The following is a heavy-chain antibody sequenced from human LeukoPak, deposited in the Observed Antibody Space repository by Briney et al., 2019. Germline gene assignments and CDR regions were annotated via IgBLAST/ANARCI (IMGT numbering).Heavy chain of an antibody. V-gene: IGHV3-23*01. D-gene: IGHD6-6*01. CDR2: ISNNGGYT. J-gene: IGHJ4*02. CDR1: GFTFSSSA. CDR3: AKDRYSSSSAVDFDY. Sequence: GGSLRLSCAASGFTFSSSAMSWVRQAPGKGLEWVSAISNNGGYTYYADSVQGRFTISRDNSKSTLCLQMNSLRAEDTAVYYCAKDRYSSSSAVDFDYWGQGTLVTVSS.